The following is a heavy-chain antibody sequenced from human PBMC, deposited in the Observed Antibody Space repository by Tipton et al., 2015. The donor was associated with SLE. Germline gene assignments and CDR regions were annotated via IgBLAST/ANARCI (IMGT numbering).Heavy chain of an antibody. V-gene: IGHV4-34*01. CDR3: ARGGSWPFWGY. Sequence: LRLSCAVYGGSFSGYYWSWIRQPPGKGLEWIGEINHSGSTNYNPSLKSRVAISVDTSKNQFSLKLSSVTAADTAVYYRARGGSWPFWGYWGQGTLVTVSS. CDR2: INHSGST. CDR1: GGSFSGYY. D-gene: IGHD6-13*01. J-gene: IGHJ4*02.